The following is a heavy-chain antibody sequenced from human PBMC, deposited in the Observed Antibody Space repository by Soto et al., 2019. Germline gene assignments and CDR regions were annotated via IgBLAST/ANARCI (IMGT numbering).Heavy chain of an antibody. CDR1: GYTFTSYG. CDR3: ARARVAPGYYCYGMDV. Sequence: QVQLVQSGAEVKKPGASVKVSCKASGYTFTSYGISWVRQAPGQGLEWMGWISAYNGNTNYAQKLQGRVTMTTDTSTSTAYKELKSLRSEATAVYYCARARVAPGYYCYGMDVWGQGTTVTVSS. J-gene: IGHJ6*02. CDR2: ISAYNGNT. D-gene: IGHD5-12*01. V-gene: IGHV1-18*01.